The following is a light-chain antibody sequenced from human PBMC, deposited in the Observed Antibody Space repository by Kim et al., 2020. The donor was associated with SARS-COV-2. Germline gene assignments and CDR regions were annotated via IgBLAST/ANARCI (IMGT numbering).Light chain of an antibody. CDR2: DAS. V-gene: IGKV1-5*01. CDR1: QSISSS. J-gene: IGKJ1*01. CDR3: QQYNSYPWT. Sequence: ASVGDRVTITCRASQSISSSLAWYQQKPGKAPKLLIYDASSLESGVPSRFSGSGSGTEFTLTISSLQPDDFATYYCQQYNSYPWTFGQGTKVDIK.